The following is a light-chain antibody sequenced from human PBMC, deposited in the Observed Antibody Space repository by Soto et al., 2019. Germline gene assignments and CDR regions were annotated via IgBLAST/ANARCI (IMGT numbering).Light chain of an antibody. CDR2: GNS. V-gene: IGLV1-40*01. CDR3: CSYAGGPVI. J-gene: IGLJ2*01. Sequence: QSVLTQPPSVSGAPGQRVTISCTGSSSNIGAGYDVHWYQQLPGTAPKLLIYGNSNRPSGVPDRFSGSKSGTSASLAISGLQAEDEADYHCCSYAGGPVIFGGGTKLTVL. CDR1: SSNIGAGYD.